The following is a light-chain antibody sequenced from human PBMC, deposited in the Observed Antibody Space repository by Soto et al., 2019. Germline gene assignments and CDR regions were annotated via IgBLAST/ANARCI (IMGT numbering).Light chain of an antibody. CDR2: AAS. J-gene: IGKJ4*01. CDR3: QQYYSFPLT. V-gene: IGKV1-5*01. CDR1: QNIRSR. Sequence: DFPMTQSPSTLSASVGDRVTIPCRASQNIRSRLAWFQQKPGKAPELLIYAASTLQSGVPSRFSGSGSGTDFTLTISCLQSEDFATYYCQQYYSFPLTFGGGTKVDIK.